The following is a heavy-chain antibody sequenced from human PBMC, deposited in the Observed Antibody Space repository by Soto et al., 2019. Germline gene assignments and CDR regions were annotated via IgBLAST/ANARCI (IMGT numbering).Heavy chain of an antibody. D-gene: IGHD1-20*01. CDR1: GFTFSNHW. J-gene: IGHJ4*02. CDR3: ARDLNWNQADF. CDR2: INVDGSIT. V-gene: IGHV3-74*01. Sequence: EVQLVESGGGLVQPGGSLRLSCAASGFTFSNHWMHWVRQVSGKGLIWVSRINVDGSITNYADSVKGRFTISRDNAKDTLYLQMNSLRAEDTALYYCARDLNWNQADFWGQGTLVTVSS.